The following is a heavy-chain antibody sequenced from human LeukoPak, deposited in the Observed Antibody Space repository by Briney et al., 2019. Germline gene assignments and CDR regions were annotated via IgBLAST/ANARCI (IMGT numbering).Heavy chain of an antibody. V-gene: IGHV4-39*01. CDR1: GGSISTSLYY. CDR2: VYYGGSI. Sequence: PSETLSLTCTVSGGSISTSLYYWVWIRQSPGKGLEWIASVYYGGSIYYNPSLKSRATMAVDMSKNQFSLKLRSVTAADTAFYYCAAWTDRGYSYWGQGVLVTVSS. J-gene: IGHJ4*02. CDR3: AAWTDRGYSY. D-gene: IGHD5-12*01.